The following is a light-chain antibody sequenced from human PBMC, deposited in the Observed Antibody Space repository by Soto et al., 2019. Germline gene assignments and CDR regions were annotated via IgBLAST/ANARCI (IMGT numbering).Light chain of an antibody. V-gene: IGKV3-11*01. J-gene: IGKJ5*01. CDR3: QQRSDWRIT. CDR1: QSVRSH. Sequence: EIVLTQSPATLSLSPGERATLSCRGSQSVRSHLVWYQQKPGQAPRLLIYEASNRATGIPARFSGSGSGTDFTLTISSLEPEDFAVYYCQQRSDWRITFGQGTRLEIK. CDR2: EAS.